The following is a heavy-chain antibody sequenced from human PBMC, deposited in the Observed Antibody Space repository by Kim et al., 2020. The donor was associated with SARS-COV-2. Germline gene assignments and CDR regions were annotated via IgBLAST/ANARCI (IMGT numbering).Heavy chain of an antibody. J-gene: IGHJ4*02. Sequence: QGRVTITADKSTSTAYMELSSLRSEDTAVYYCAREEDYDILTGYLSGLDYWGQGTLVTVSS. D-gene: IGHD3-9*01. V-gene: IGHV1-69*04. CDR3: AREEDYDILTGYLSGLDY.